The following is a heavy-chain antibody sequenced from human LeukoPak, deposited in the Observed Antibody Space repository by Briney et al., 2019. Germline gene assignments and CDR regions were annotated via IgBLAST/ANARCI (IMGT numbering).Heavy chain of an antibody. CDR3: ASKDYGDFFDY. D-gene: IGHD4-17*01. CDR1: GYSISSGYY. CDR2: IYHSGST. V-gene: IGHV4-38-2*01. J-gene: IGHJ4*02. Sequence: SETLSLTCAVSGYSISSGYYWGWIRQPPGKGLEWIGSIYHSGSTDYDPSLKSRVTISVDTSKKQFSRNLSSVTAADTAVYYCASKDYGDFFDYWGQGTLVTVSS.